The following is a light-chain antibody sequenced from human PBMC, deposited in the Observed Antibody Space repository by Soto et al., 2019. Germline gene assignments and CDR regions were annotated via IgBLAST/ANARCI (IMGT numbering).Light chain of an antibody. CDR3: QQHNVWPAT. J-gene: IGKJ1*01. V-gene: IGKV3-15*01. Sequence: MTQSPSTLSGSVGDRVTLSCRASQSVRSNLAWYQQEPGQAPRLLIYEASTRATGVPARFSGSGSGTEFTLTISSLQSEDFAVYYCQQHNVWPATFGQGTKVDIK. CDR2: EAS. CDR1: QSVRSN.